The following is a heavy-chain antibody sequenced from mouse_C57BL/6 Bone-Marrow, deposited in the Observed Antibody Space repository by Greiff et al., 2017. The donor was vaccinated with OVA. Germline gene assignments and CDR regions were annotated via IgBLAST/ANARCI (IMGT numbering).Heavy chain of an antibody. CDR1: GYTLTSYW. D-gene: IGHD1-1*01. J-gene: IGHJ1*03. CDR2: IDPNSGGT. V-gene: IGHV1-62-3*01. CDR3: VRGGDYCKDWYFDV. Sequence: QVQLQQPGAELVKPGASVKLSSKASGYTLTSYWMHWVKQRPGRGLEWIGRIDPNSGGTKYNEKFKSKATLTVAQPSSTAYMQLSSLTSEYSAVYYCVRGGDYCKDWYFDVWGTGTTVTVSS.